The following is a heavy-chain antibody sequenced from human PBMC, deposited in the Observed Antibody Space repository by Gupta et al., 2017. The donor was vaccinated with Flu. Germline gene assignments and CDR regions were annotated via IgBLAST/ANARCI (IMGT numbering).Heavy chain of an antibody. CDR1: GFTFSDHG. J-gene: IGHJ4*02. Sequence: EVQLLESGEGLVQPGESLRLSCAASGFTFSDHGISWVRQAPGKGLEWVSTLSGGDTTYYADSVKGRFTISRDKSETTVYLQMNSLTAEDAGIYYCARNVRDVYDDDYGYFYERFDYWGQGARGTVSS. V-gene: IGHV3-23*01. D-gene: IGHD3-22*01. CDR3: ARNVRDVYDDDYGYFYERFDY. CDR2: LSGGDTT.